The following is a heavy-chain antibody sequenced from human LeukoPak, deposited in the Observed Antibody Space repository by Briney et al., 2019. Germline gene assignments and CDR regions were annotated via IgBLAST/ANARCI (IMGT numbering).Heavy chain of an antibody. J-gene: IGHJ6*02. Sequence: GAPVKVSCKTSGYTFTGYYLHWVRQAPGQGLEWMGWIRPNSGGTKNAQKFQGRVTMTRDTSISTAYMELNRLTSDDTAVYYCATYSNSTLQYYYGLDVWGQGTTVTVSS. V-gene: IGHV1-2*02. D-gene: IGHD6-6*01. CDR3: ATYSNSTLQYYYGLDV. CDR2: IRPNSGGT. CDR1: GYTFTGYY.